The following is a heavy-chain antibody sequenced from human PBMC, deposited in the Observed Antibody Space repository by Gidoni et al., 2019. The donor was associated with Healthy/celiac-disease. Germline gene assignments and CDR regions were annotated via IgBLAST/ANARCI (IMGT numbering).Heavy chain of an antibody. CDR1: GFTFSSYA. CDR2: ISGSGGST. J-gene: IGHJ3*02. V-gene: IGHV3-23*01. CDR3: AKVLVGRGGSLLDFAFDI. Sequence: EVQLLESGGGLVQPGGSLRLSCAASGFTFSSYAMSWVRQAPGKGLEWVSAISGSGGSTYYADSVKGRFTISRDNSKNTLYLQMNSLRAEDTAVYYCAKVLVGRGGSLLDFAFDIWGQGTMVTVSS. D-gene: IGHD2-15*01.